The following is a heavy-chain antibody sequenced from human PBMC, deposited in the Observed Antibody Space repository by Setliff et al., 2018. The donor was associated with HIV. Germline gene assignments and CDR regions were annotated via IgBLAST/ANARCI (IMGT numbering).Heavy chain of an antibody. J-gene: IGHJ4*02. D-gene: IGHD3-10*01. CDR3: ARETQTGSGSYLV. CDR1: GYTFVNYY. V-gene: IGHV1-46*01. CDR2: MNCMNGDT. Sequence: GASVKVSCKTSGYTFVNYYVNWVRQAPGQGLEWIGIMNCMNGDTSYPQKFQGRVTVTSDTSTSTVYMDLSGLRPEDTAVYYCARETQTGSGSYLVWGQGALVTVSS.